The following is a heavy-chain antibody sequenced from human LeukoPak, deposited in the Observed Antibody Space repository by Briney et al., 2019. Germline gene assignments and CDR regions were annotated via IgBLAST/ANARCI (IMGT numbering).Heavy chain of an antibody. V-gene: IGHV3-7*01. CDR1: GFTFSSYW. D-gene: IGHD2-21*02. J-gene: IGHJ5*02. Sequence: GGSLRLSCAASGFTFSSYWLSWVRQAPGKGLEWVANIKKDGSETYYADSVKGRFTISRDNSKNTVFLQMDSLRAEDTALYYCAKERTRVTGGWTWGQGTLVTVSS. CDR2: IKKDGSET. CDR3: AKERTRVTGGWT.